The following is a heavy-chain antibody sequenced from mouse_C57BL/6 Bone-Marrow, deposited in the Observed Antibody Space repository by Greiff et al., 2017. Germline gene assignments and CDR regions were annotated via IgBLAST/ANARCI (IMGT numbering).Heavy chain of an antibody. CDR3: ARGVLLRGFAY. CDR2: IYPGDGDT. V-gene: IGHV1-82*01. Sequence: VKLMESGPELVKPGASVKISCKASGYAFSSSWMNWVKQRPGKGLEWIGRIYPGDGDTNYNGKFKGKDTLTADKSSSTAYMQLSSLTSEDSAVYFCARGVLLRGFAYWGQGTLVTVSA. D-gene: IGHD1-1*01. CDR1: GYAFSSSW. J-gene: IGHJ3*01.